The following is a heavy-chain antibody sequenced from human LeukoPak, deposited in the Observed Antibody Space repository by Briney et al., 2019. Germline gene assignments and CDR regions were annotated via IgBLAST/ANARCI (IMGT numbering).Heavy chain of an antibody. CDR2: INTKSGRT. J-gene: IGHJ5*02. Sequence: ASVKVSCKASGGTFSSYAISWVRQAPGQGLEWMGWINTKSGRTSSARKFQGRVTMTRDPSITTVYMDMAWLTSDDTATYFCARADLIDAGPYLIGPWGQGTLVTVSS. CDR3: ARADLIDAGPYLIGP. V-gene: IGHV1-2*02. D-gene: IGHD2-15*01. CDR1: GGTFSSYA.